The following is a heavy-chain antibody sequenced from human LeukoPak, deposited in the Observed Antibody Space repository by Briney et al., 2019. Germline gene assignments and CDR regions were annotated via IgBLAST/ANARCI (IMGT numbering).Heavy chain of an antibody. V-gene: IGHV3-7*01. CDR3: ARNSYGSFDY. CDR2: IKQDGSEK. CDR1: GFTFSTYS. J-gene: IGHJ4*02. Sequence: GGSLRLSCAASGFTFSTYSMNWVRQAPGKGLEWVANIKQDGSEKYYVDSVKGRFTISRDNAKNSLYLQMNSLRAEDTAVYYCARNSYGSFDYWGQGTLVTVSS. D-gene: IGHD3-10*01.